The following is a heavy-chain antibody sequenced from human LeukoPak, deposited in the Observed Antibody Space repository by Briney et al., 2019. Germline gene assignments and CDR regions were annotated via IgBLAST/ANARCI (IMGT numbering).Heavy chain of an antibody. CDR2: IYHSGST. Sequence: SETLSLTCAVSGYSISSGYCWGWIRQPPGKGLEWIGSIYHSGSTYYNPSLKSRVTISVDTSKNQFSLKLSSVTAADTAVYYCARGLPCSSTSCYSAFDYWGQGTLVTVSS. J-gene: IGHJ4*02. CDR3: ARGLPCSSTSCYSAFDY. V-gene: IGHV4-38-2*01. D-gene: IGHD2-2*02. CDR1: GYSISSGYC.